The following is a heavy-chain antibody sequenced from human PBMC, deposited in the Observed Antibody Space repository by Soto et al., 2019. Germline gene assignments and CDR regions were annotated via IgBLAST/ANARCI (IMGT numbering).Heavy chain of an antibody. CDR2: ISAYNGNT. V-gene: IGHV1-18*01. Sequence: QVQLVQSGAEVKKPGASVKVSCKASGYTFTSYGISWVRQALGQGLEWMGWISAYNGNTNYAQKLQGRVTMTTDTSTSTAYMELRSLRSDDTAVYYCARDDYGSGSYFYYYYGMDVWGQGTTVTVSS. CDR3: ARDDYGSGSYFYYYYGMDV. CDR1: GYTFTSYG. J-gene: IGHJ6*02. D-gene: IGHD3-10*01.